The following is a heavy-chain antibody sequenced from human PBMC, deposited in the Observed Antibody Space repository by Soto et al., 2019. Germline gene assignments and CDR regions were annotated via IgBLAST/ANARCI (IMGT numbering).Heavy chain of an antibody. CDR1: GDSVSSNSAA. J-gene: IGHJ6*03. V-gene: IGHV6-1*01. CDR3: ARDGVERDWNYGDYYYYYMDV. Sequence: SQTLSLTCAISGDSVSSNSAAWNWIRQSPSRGLEWLGRTYYRSKWYNDYAVSVKSRITINPDTSKNQFSLQLNSVTPEDTAVYYCARDGVERDWNYGDYYYYYMDVWGKGTTVTVSS. D-gene: IGHD1-7*01. CDR2: TYYRSKWYN.